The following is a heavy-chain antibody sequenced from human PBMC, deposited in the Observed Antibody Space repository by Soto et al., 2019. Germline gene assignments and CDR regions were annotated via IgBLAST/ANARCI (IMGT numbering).Heavy chain of an antibody. V-gene: IGHV3-7*01. CDR1: GFTFSSYW. D-gene: IGHD1-7*01. J-gene: IGHJ3*02. Sequence: SGGALRLSCAASGFTFSSYWMIWVRLAPGKGLEWVANIKQDGSEKYYVDSVKGRFTISRDNAKNSLYLQMNSLRAEDTAVYYCARDHLCYNWKYPPFAIDISGPATM. CDR2: IKQDGSEK. CDR3: ARDHLCYNWKYPPFAIDI.